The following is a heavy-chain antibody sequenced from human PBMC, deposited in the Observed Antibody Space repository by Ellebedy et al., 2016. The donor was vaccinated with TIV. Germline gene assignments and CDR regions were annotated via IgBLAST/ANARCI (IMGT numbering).Heavy chain of an antibody. Sequence: ASVKVSCXASGYTFTGYYMHWVRQAPGQGLEWMGWINPNSGGTNYAQKFQGRVTMTRDTSTSTAYMELRSLRSDDTAVYYCARAQRLSSFGATPWGQGTLVTVSS. CDR1: GYTFTGYY. D-gene: IGHD3-10*01. J-gene: IGHJ5*02. V-gene: IGHV1-2*02. CDR2: INPNSGGT. CDR3: ARAQRLSSFGATP.